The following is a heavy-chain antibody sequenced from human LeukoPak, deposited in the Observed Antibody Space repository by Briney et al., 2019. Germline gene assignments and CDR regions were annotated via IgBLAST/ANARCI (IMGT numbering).Heavy chain of an antibody. V-gene: IGHV1-2*06. CDR2: INPNSGGT. D-gene: IGHD6-25*01. Sequence: ASVKVSCKASGYTFTGYYMHWVRQAPGQGLEWMGRINPNSGGTNYAQKFQGRVTMTRDTSISTAYMELSSLRSEDTAVYYCATGVSGIAAQWGQGTLVTVSS. CDR3: ATGVSGIAAQ. CDR1: GYTFTGYY. J-gene: IGHJ4*02.